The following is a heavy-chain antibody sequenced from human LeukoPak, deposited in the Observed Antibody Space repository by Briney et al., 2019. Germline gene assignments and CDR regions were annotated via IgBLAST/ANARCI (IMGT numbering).Heavy chain of an antibody. V-gene: IGHV3-7*02. Sequence: QPGGSLRLSCTASGYTFAGYWRTWVRHPPGKGLEWVANIKSDGSEKYYVDSVKGRFTVSRDNTKNSLSLQLNSLRAEDTAVYYCAKLSEYSFDSRGQGTQVTVSS. CDR2: IKSDGSEK. CDR3: AKLSEYSFDS. D-gene: IGHD6-6*01. J-gene: IGHJ4*02. CDR1: GYTFAGYW.